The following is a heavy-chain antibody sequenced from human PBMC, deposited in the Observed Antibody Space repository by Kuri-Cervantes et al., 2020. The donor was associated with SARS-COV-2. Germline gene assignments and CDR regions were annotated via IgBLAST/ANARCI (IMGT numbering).Heavy chain of an antibody. D-gene: IGHD3-10*01. CDR1: GGSISSGGYY. Sequence: SETLSLTCAVSGGSISSGGYYWSWIRQPPGKGLEWIGYIYYSGSTNYNPSLKSRVTISVDTSKNQFSLKLSSVTAADTAVYYCARGAVVRGPKYYFDYWGQGTLVTVSS. J-gene: IGHJ4*02. CDR2: IYYSGST. V-gene: IGHV4-61*08. CDR3: ARGAVVRGPKYYFDY.